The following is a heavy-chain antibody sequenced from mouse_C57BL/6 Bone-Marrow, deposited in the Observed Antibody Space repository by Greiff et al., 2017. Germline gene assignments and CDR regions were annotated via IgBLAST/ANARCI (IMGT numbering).Heavy chain of an antibody. J-gene: IGHJ1*01. Sequence: EVMLVESGGGLVQPGGSLRLSCATSGFTFSDFYMEWVRQPPGKRLEWIAASRNKANDYTTEYSASVKGRFIVSRDTSQSILYLQMNALRAEDTAIDYCARANWDWYFDVWGAGTTVTVSS. CDR1: GFTFSDFY. D-gene: IGHD4-1*01. CDR2: SRNKANDYTT. V-gene: IGHV7-1*02. CDR3: ARANWDWYFDV.